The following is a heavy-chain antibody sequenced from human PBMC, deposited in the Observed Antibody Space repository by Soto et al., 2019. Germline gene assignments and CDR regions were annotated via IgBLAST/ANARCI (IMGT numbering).Heavy chain of an antibody. J-gene: IGHJ4*02. V-gene: IGHV4-59*01. CDR1: GGSISSYY. CDR2: IYYSGST. D-gene: IGHD2-15*01. CDR3: AREGLGCSGGSCYPIFDY. Sequence: SETLSLTCTVSGGSISSYYWSWIRQPPGKGLEWIGYIYYSGSTNYNPSLRSRVTISVDTSKNQFSLKLSSVTAADTAVYYCAREGLGCSGGSCYPIFDYWGQGXLVTVSS.